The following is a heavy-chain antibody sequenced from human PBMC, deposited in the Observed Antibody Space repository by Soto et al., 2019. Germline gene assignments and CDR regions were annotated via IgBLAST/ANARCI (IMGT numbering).Heavy chain of an antibody. J-gene: IGHJ5*02. CDR3: ARGGRDGNYFFNWFDP. CDR1: GYTFTSHD. V-gene: IGHV1-8*01. D-gene: IGHD1-26*01. Sequence: QVQLVQSGAEVKKPGASVTVSCKASGYTFTSHDINWVRQAPGQGLEWMGWMKPNSGNTGYAERVQGRVSTTWNTSETTADMELTGLTSEDTAVYYWARGGRDGNYFFNWFDPWGQGTLVTVSA. CDR2: MKPNSGNT.